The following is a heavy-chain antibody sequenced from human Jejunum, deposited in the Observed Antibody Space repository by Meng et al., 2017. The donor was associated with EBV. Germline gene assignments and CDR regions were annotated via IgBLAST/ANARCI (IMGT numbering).Heavy chain of an antibody. D-gene: IGHD3-22*01. CDR1: GYTFTNYD. CDR3: ARGRSYYDSSGYLGDF. V-gene: IGHV1-8*01. J-gene: IGHJ4*02. Sequence: QVQLVQSGAEAKTPGASVKVSCKASGYTFTNYDIDWVRQATGQGLEWMGWMDTNSGNTGYAQKFQGRVSMTRNTSINTAYMELSSLRSEDTAVYYCARGRSYYDSSGYLGDFWGQGTLSPSPQ. CDR2: MDTNSGNT.